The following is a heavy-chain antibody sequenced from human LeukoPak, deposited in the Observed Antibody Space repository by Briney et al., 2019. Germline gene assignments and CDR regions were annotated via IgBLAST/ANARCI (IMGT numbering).Heavy chain of an antibody. Sequence: TGGSLRLSCAASGFTFNSYAMSWVRQAPGKGLEWVSSISSSSSYIYYADSVKGRFTISRDNAKNSLYLQMNSLRADDTAVYYCARERTTIVSGTTIGAYWGQGTQVTVYS. CDR3: ARERTTIVSGTTIGAY. D-gene: IGHD4-11*01. CDR2: ISSSSSYI. V-gene: IGHV3-21*01. CDR1: GFTFNSYA. J-gene: IGHJ4*02.